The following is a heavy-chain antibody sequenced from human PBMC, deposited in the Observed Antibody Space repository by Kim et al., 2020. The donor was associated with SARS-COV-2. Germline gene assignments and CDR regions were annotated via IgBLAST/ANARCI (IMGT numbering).Heavy chain of an antibody. CDR2: ISAYNGNT. Sequence: ASVKVSCKASGYTFTSYGISWVRQAPGQGLEWMGWISAYNGNTNYAQKLQGRVTMTTDTSTSTAYMELRSLRSDDTAAYYCARVWSSSSVYYYYGMDVWGQGTTVTVSS. V-gene: IGHV1-18*01. CDR1: GYTFTSYG. J-gene: IGHJ6*02. CDR3: ARVWSSSSVYYYYGMDV. D-gene: IGHD6-6*01.